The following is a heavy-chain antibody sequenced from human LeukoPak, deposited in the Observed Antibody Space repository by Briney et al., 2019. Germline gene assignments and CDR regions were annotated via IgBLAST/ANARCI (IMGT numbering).Heavy chain of an antibody. D-gene: IGHD5-12*01. CDR2: ISGSGVSA. V-gene: IGHV3-23*01. CDR1: VFTFNNYA. Sequence: GGPLRLSCAASVFTFNNYAISWVRQAPGKGLEWFSAISGSGVSAFYADSVKGRFTISRDNSKNTLYLQMNSMRAEDTAVYYCARDNGIVAPSIPLDYWGQGTLITVSS. CDR3: ARDNGIVAPSIPLDY. J-gene: IGHJ4*02.